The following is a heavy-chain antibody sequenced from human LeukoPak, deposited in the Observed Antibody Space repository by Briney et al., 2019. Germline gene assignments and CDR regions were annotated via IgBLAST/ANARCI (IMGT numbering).Heavy chain of an antibody. D-gene: IGHD1-26*01. CDR3: AREIGRGRDSPWFDY. Sequence: QAGGSLRLSCAASGFIVSGDFMSWVRQAPGKGLEWVSVIYSDGSAYYADSVKGRFTISRDNSKDTLDLQMTGLRAEDTAVYYCAREIGRGRDSPWFDYWGQGTLVTVSS. V-gene: IGHV3-53*01. CDR1: GFIVSGDF. CDR2: IYSDGSA. J-gene: IGHJ4*02.